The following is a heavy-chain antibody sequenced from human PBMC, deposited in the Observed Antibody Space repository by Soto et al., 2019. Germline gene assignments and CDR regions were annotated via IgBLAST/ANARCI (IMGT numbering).Heavy chain of an antibody. J-gene: IGHJ6*02. D-gene: IGHD3-10*01. Sequence: SVKVSCKASGGTFSSYAISWVRQAPGQGLEWMGGIIPIFGTANYAQKFQGRVTITADESTSTAYMELNSLKTEDTALYYCTTEAVSYSGSDPMTGNNHYYGMDVWGQGTTVTVSS. CDR1: GGTFSSYA. CDR3: TTEAVSYSGSDPMTGNNHYYGMDV. V-gene: IGHV1-69*13. CDR2: IIPIFGTA.